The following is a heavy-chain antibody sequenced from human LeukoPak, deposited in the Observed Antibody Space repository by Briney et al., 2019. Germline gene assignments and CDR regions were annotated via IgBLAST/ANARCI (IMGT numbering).Heavy chain of an antibody. Sequence: SETLSLTCTVSGGSISSYYWSWIRQPPGKGLEWIGYIYYSGSTNYNPSLKSRVTISVDTSKNQFSLKLSSVTAADTAVYYCARDRNDYGEPWFDPWGQGTLVTVSS. J-gene: IGHJ5*02. CDR1: GGSISSYY. V-gene: IGHV4-59*01. CDR3: ARDRNDYGEPWFDP. D-gene: IGHD4-17*01. CDR2: IYYSGST.